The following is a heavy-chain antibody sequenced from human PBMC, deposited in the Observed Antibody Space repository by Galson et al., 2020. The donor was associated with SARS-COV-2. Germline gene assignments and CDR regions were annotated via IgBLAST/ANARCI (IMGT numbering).Heavy chain of an antibody. CDR2: IYANGIT. Sequence: SETLSLTCTVSGGSISSGDYYWNWIRQPAGKGLEWIGRIYANGITTYNPSLKSRVTMSVDTSKNQFSLKLTSVTAADTTVYYCARDVDLGYCGDTSSCYRGAFDIWGQGTMVTVSS. CDR1: GGSISSGDYY. V-gene: IGHV4-61*02. J-gene: IGHJ3*02. CDR3: ARDVDLGYCGDTSSCYRGAFDI. D-gene: IGHD2-2*01.